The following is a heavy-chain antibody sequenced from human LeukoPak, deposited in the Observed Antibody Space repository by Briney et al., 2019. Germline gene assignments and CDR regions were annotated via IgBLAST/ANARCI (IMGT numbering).Heavy chain of an antibody. D-gene: IGHD3-22*01. Sequence: GGSLRLSCAASGFTFSSYGMTWVRQAPGKGLEWVSAISSSADTTYYADSAKGRFTISRDNSQNTLYLQMNSLRAEDTAVYYCAKDYFDGSGYAGPGLRTLDYWGQGTLVTVSS. CDR1: GFTFSSYG. CDR2: ISSSADTT. CDR3: AKDYFDGSGYAGPGLRTLDY. V-gene: IGHV3-23*01. J-gene: IGHJ4*02.